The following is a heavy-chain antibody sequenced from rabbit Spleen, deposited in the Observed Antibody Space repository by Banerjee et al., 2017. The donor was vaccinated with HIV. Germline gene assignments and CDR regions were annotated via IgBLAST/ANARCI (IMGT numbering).Heavy chain of an antibody. CDR2: NAPIFDST. CDR1: GFAFSSYG. CDR3: ARDLVGVIGWNFSW. J-gene: IGHJ4*01. V-gene: IGHV1S45*01. Sequence: QQQLVESGGGLVQPGGSLKLSCKASGFAFSSYGVIWVRQAPGEGLEWIGYNAPIFDSTYYASWAKGRFTISKTSSTTVTLQMTSLTAADTATYFCARDLVGVIGWNFSWWGPGTLVTVS. D-gene: IGHD1-1*01.